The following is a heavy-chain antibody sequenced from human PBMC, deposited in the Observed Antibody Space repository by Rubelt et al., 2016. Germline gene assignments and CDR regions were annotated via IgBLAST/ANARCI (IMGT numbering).Heavy chain of an antibody. D-gene: IGHD3-22*01. CDR2: ISAYNGNT. J-gene: IGHJ4*02. CDR3: ARNGYYLDY. Sequence: VLLVQSGAEVKKPGASVKISCKASGYNTFTSYPIHWVRQAPGQRLEWMGWISAYNGNTNYAQKLQGRVTMTTDTSTSTAYMERRSLRSDDTAVYYCARNGYYLDYWGQGTLVTVSS. V-gene: IGHV1-3*01. CDR1: GYNTFTSYP.